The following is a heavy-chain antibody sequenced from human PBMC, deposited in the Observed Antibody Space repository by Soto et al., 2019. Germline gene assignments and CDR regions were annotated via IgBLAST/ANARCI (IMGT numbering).Heavy chain of an antibody. CDR3: GRVFDWPNSLDY. Sequence: ASVKVSCKASGYTFTSYAMHWVRQAPGQRLEWMGWINAGNGNTKYSQKFQGRVTITRDTSASTAYMELSSLRSEDTAVYYCGRVFDWPNSLDYWGQGTLVTVSS. CDR1: GYTFTSYA. J-gene: IGHJ4*02. CDR2: INAGNGNT. V-gene: IGHV1-3*01. D-gene: IGHD3-9*01.